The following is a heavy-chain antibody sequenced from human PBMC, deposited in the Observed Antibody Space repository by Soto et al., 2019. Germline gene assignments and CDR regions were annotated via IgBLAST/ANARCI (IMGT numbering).Heavy chain of an antibody. J-gene: IGHJ3*02. Sequence: SGGSLRLSCAASGFIFSSYSMNWVRQAPGKGLEWVSYISGSSSSIHYADSVRGRFTISRDNAKNSLYLQMNSLRGEDTAVYYCATDRVWAFDMWGQGTMVTVSS. CDR3: ATDRVWAFDM. D-gene: IGHD6-6*01. V-gene: IGHV3-48*01. CDR2: ISGSSSSI. CDR1: GFIFSSYS.